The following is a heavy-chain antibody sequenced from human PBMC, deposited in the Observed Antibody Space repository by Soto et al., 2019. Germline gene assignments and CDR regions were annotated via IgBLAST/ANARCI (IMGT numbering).Heavy chain of an antibody. CDR1: GGSISSGGYY. V-gene: IGHV4-31*03. CDR3: ARDHQLGRWGMDV. J-gene: IGHJ6*02. D-gene: IGHD6-13*01. CDR2: IYYSGST. Sequence: SETLSLTCTVSGGSISSGGYYWSWIRQHPGKGLEWIGYIYYSGSTYYNPSLKSRVTISVDTSKNQFSLKLSSVTAADTAVYYCARDHQLGRWGMDVWGQGTTVTVSS.